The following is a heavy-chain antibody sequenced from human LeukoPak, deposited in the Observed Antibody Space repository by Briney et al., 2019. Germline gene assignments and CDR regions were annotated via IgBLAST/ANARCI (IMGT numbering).Heavy chain of an antibody. CDR2: ISGSGGST. CDR1: GFTFSSYA. CDR3: AKARIVVVIAPDAFDI. Sequence: GGSLRLSCAASGFTFSSYAMSWVRQAPGKGLEWVSAISGSGGSTYYADSVKGRFTISRDNSKNTLYLQMDSLRAEDTAVYYCAKARIVVVIAPDAFDIWGQGTMVTVSS. J-gene: IGHJ3*02. D-gene: IGHD2-21*01. V-gene: IGHV3-23*01.